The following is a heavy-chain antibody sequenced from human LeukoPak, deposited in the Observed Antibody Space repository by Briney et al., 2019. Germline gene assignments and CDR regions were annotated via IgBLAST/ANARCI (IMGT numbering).Heavy chain of an antibody. D-gene: IGHD3-16*01. V-gene: IGHV1-24*01. J-gene: IGHJ4*02. CDR1: GYTLTELS. Sequence: GASVKVSCKVSGYTLTELSIHWVRQAPGRGLEWMGGFDPENGETVSARRLQGRLTMTEDTSSDTAYMELSSLTSEDTAVYYCAASGGYFDYWGQGTLITVSS. CDR2: FDPENGET. CDR3: AASGGYFDY.